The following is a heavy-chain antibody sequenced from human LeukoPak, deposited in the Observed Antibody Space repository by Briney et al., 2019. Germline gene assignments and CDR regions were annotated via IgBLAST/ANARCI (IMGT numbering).Heavy chain of an antibody. Sequence: GGSPRLSCAASGFTFSSYSMNWVRQAPGKGLEWVSYISSSSSTIYYADSVKGRFTISRDNSKNTLYLQMNSLRAEDTAVYYCAKEITPTYYYDSSGYHHAFDIWGQGTMVTVSS. CDR3: AKEITPTYYYDSSGYHHAFDI. CDR1: GFTFSSYS. J-gene: IGHJ3*02. D-gene: IGHD3-22*01. CDR2: ISSSSSTI. V-gene: IGHV3-48*01.